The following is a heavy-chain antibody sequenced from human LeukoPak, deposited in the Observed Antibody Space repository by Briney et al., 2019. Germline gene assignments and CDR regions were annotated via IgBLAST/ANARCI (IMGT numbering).Heavy chain of an antibody. V-gene: IGHV3-30-3*01. D-gene: IGHD3-10*01. J-gene: IGHJ4*02. Sequence: GGSLRLSCAASGFTFSSYAMHWVRQAPGKGLEWVAVISYDGSNKYYADSVKGRFTISRDNSKNTLYLQMNSLRAEDTAVYYCAKVFLDGSGSYYNRRDFDYWGQGTLVTVSS. CDR1: GFTFSSYA. CDR2: ISYDGSNK. CDR3: AKVFLDGSGSYYNRRDFDY.